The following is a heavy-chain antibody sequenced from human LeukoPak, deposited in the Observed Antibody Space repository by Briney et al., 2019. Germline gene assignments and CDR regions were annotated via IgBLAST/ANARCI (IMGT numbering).Heavy chain of an antibody. Sequence: ASLKVSCKASGYTFTVYYMHWVRQAPGQGLEWMGWINPNSGGTNYAQKFQGRVTMTRDTSISTAYMELRRLRSGDTAVYYCGRGGHGYSYFWGQGTLVTVSP. CDR3: GRGGHGYSYF. D-gene: IGHD5-18*01. J-gene: IGHJ4*02. V-gene: IGHV1-2*02. CDR1: GYTFTVYY. CDR2: INPNSGGT.